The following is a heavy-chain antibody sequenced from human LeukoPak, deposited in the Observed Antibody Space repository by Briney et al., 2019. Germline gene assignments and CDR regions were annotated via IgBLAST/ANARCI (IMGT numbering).Heavy chain of an antibody. CDR1: GAPISRYY. CDR2: IPYSGST. J-gene: IGHJ5*01. CDR3: ARVRSGSIDS. V-gene: IGHV4-59*01. Sequence: SETLSLTCTVSGAPISRYYWSWIRQPPGKGLEWIGYIPYSGSTNYNPSLKSRVTISIDTSKNQFSLKVRSVTAADTAVYYCARVRSGSIDSWGQGTLVAVSS. D-gene: IGHD6-19*01.